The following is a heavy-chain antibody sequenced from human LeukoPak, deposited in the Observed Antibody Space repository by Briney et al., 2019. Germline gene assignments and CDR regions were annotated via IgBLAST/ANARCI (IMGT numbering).Heavy chain of an antibody. J-gene: IGHJ4*02. D-gene: IGHD1-26*01. Sequence: GGSLRLSCAASGFTFSSYEMNWVRQAPGKGLVWVSRIYNDGSVKNYADSVKGRFTISRDNAKNMLYLQMNSLRAEDTAIYYCATDSGNWGQGTLVTVSS. V-gene: IGHV3-74*01. CDR1: GFTFSSYE. CDR2: IYNDGSVK. CDR3: ATDSGN.